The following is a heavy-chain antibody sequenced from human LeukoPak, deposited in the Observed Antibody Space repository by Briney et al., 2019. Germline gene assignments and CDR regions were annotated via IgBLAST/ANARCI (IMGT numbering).Heavy chain of an antibody. D-gene: IGHD2-21*02. V-gene: IGHV3-74*01. CDR1: GFTFSSYW. Sequence: GGSLRLSCAASGFTFSSYWMHWVRQAPGKGLVWVSRINSDGSSTSYADSVKGRFTISRDNAKNTLYLQMNSLRAEDTAVYYCAKGAYCGGDCYSFFDYWGQGTLVTVSS. CDR2: INSDGSST. CDR3: AKGAYCGGDCYSFFDY. J-gene: IGHJ4*02.